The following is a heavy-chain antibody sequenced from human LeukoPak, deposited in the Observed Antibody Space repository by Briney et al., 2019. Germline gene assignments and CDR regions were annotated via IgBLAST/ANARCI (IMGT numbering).Heavy chain of an antibody. CDR2: IKEDGSEK. V-gene: IGHV3-7*01. CDR1: GFTFSGYW. CDR3: ARQGDDY. J-gene: IGHJ4*01. Sequence: GGSLRLSCAASGFTFSGYWMMWVRQAPGKGLECVANIKEDGSEKYYVDSVKGRFTISRDNAKNSLFLQMNSLRAEDTAVYYCARQGDDYWGHGTLVTVSS. D-gene: IGHD3-16*01.